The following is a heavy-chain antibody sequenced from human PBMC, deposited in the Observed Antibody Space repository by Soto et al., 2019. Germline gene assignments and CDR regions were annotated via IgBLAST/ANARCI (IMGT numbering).Heavy chain of an antibody. CDR3: ARDLSLSLGYYMDV. D-gene: IGHD7-27*01. J-gene: IGHJ6*03. CDR2: IYHSGST. CDR1: SGSISSSNW. V-gene: IGHV4-4*02. Sequence: SETLSLTCAVSSGSISSSNWWSWVRQPPGKGLEWIGEIYHSGSTNYNPSLKSRVTISVDKSKNQFSLKLSSVTAADTAVYYCARDLSLSLGYYMDVWGKGTTVTVSS.